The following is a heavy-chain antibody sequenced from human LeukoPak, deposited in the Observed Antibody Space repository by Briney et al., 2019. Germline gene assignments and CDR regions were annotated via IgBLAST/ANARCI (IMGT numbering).Heavy chain of an antibody. CDR1: GFTFSSYS. CDR2: ISSSSSYI. V-gene: IGHV3-21*01. Sequence: GGSLRLSCAASGFTFSSYSMNWVRQAPRKGLEWVSSISSSSSYIYYADPVKGRFTISRDNAKNSLYLQMNSLRAEDTAVYYCARAPEYYDVLTGSRPGGQGTLVTVSS. J-gene: IGHJ4*02. D-gene: IGHD3-9*01. CDR3: ARAPEYYDVLTGSRP.